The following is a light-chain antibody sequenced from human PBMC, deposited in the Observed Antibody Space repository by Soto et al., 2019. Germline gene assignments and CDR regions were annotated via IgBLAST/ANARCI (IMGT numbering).Light chain of an antibody. CDR1: QGISNY. Sequence: SHITHSRTALPASVADRVPITCLASQGISNYLAWYQQKPGKVPTLLIYAASTLQSGVPYRFSGSGSGTDFTLTISSLAPEDFAVYYCQQRSKWPLTFGQGTRLEI. V-gene: IGKV1-27*01. J-gene: IGKJ5*01. CDR2: AAS. CDR3: QQRSKWPLT.